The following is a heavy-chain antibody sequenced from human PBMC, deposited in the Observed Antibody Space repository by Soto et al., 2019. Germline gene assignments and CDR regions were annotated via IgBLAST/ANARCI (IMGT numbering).Heavy chain of an antibody. CDR2: IYPGDSDT. D-gene: IGHD6-19*01. CDR1: GYSFTSCW. CDR3: ARSNSSGWYADDAFDI. Sequence: PGESLKISCKGSGYSFTSCWIGWVRQMPGKGLEWMGIIYPGDSDTRYSPSFQGQVTISADKSISTAYPQWSSLKASDTAMYYCARSNSSGWYADDAFDIWGQGTMVTVSS. V-gene: IGHV5-51*01. J-gene: IGHJ3*02.